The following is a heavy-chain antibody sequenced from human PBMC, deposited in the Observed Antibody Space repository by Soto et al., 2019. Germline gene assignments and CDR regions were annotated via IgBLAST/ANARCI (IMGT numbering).Heavy chain of an antibody. CDR2: IHGSGST. Sequence: PSETLSLTCTVSGGSISDNYWTWIRQPAGTGLEWIGRIHGSGSTSYNPSLKTRLTMSVDTSNKQISLSLKSVTATDTAVYYCALTPPIEVAGPDFWGQGTLVTVSS. J-gene: IGHJ4*02. CDR3: ALTPPIEVAGPDF. CDR1: GGSISDNY. V-gene: IGHV4-4*07. D-gene: IGHD6-19*01.